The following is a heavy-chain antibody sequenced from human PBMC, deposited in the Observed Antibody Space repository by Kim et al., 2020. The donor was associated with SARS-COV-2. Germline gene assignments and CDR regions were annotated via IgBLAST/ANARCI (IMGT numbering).Heavy chain of an antibody. J-gene: IGHJ4*02. CDR2: IHYSGNT. CDR3: ARPNYAGHSALYDS. V-gene: IGHV4-39*01. CDR1: GASIRSSSYY. D-gene: IGHD3-16*02. Sequence: SETLSLTCTVSGASIRSSSYYWGWIRQPPGKGLEWIGSIHYSGNTYYNPSLKSRVTMSVDTSKNQFSLKLSSVTAADTAVYYCARPNYAGHSALYDSWGQGALVAVSS.